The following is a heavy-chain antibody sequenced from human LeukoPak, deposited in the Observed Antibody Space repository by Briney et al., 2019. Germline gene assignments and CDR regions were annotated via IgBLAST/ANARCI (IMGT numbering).Heavy chain of an antibody. CDR3: ARIRCGHSGSVCYNH. J-gene: IGHJ4*02. CDR2: ISHTEGT. V-gene: IGHV4-34*01. CDR1: GVSINDYY. D-gene: IGHD3-9*01. Sequence: SETLSLTCGVFGVSINDYYWSWIRQSPGKGLEWIGEISHTEGTRYNPTLESRVTMSVGTSENQLSLKLIFVTAADTAVYYCARIRCGHSGSVCYNHWGLGTLVTVSS.